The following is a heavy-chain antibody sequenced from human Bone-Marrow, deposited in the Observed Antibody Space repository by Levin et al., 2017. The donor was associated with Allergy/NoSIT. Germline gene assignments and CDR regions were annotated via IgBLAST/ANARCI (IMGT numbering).Heavy chain of an antibody. CDR1: GYTFTGYY. CDR3: ARSRPLNYYGMDV. CDR2: INPNSGGT. Sequence: ASVKVSCKASGYTFTGYYMHWVRQAPGQGLEWMGWINPNSGGTNYAQKFQGRVTMTRDTSISTAYMELSRLRSVDTAVYYCARSRPLNYYGMDVWGQGTTVTVSS. V-gene: IGHV1-2*02. D-gene: IGHD3-16*01. J-gene: IGHJ6*02.